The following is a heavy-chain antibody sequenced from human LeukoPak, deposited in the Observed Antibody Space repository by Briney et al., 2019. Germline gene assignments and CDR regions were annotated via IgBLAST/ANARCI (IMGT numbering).Heavy chain of an antibody. Sequence: GGSLRLSCAASGFTFDAYAMNWVREAPGKGLEWLSYITSSSSTIYSADSVQGRFTISRDNAKNSLYLQMNSLRAEDTAVYYCAREGIIWGTYRYFDYWGQGTLVTVSS. D-gene: IGHD3-16*02. CDR2: ITSSSSTI. CDR1: GFTFDAYA. J-gene: IGHJ4*02. CDR3: AREGIIWGTYRYFDY. V-gene: IGHV3-48*01.